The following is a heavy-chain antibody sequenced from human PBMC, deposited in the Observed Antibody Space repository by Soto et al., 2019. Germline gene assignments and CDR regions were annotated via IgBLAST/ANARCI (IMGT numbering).Heavy chain of an antibody. Sequence: GASVKVSCKASGGTFISYAISWVRQAPGQGLEWMGGIIPIFGTANYAQKFQGRVTITADESTSTAYMELSSLRSEDTAVYYCESRYCNNGVCHYGYYYYYYGMDVWGQGTTVTVSS. D-gene: IGHD2-8*01. CDR3: ESRYCNNGVCHYGYYYYYYGMDV. J-gene: IGHJ6*02. CDR2: IIPIFGTA. V-gene: IGHV1-69*13. CDR1: GGTFISYA.